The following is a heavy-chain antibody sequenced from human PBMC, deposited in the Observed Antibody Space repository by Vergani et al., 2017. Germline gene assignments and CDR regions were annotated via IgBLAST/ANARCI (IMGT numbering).Heavy chain of an antibody. CDR1: GGSISSYY. D-gene: IGHD3-22*01. J-gene: IGHJ3*02. CDR2: IYYSGST. Sequence: QVQVQESGPGLVKPSETLSLTCTVSGGSISSYYWSWIRQPPGKGLEWIGYIYYSGSTNYNPSLKSRVTISVDTSKNQFSLKLSSVTAADTAVYYCASGTYYYDSSGYYPNDAFDIWGQGTMVTVSS. V-gene: IGHV4-59*01. CDR3: ASGTYYYDSSGYYPNDAFDI.